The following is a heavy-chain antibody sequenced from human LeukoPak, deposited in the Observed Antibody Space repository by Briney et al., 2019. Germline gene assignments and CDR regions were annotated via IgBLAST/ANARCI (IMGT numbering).Heavy chain of an antibody. J-gene: IGHJ3*02. D-gene: IGHD3-22*01. V-gene: IGHV4-31*03. CDR2: IYYSGST. CDR3: ARGTPVRYYDSSASDAFDI. Sequence: SQTLSLTCTVSGGSISSGGYYWSWIRQHPGKGLEWIGYIYYSGSTYYNPSLKSRVTISVDTSKNQFSLQLSSVTAADTAVYYCARGTPVRYYDSSASDAFDIWGQGTMVTVSS. CDR1: GGSISSGGYY.